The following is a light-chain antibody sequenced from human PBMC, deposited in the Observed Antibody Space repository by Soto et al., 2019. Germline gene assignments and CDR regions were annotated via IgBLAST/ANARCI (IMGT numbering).Light chain of an antibody. CDR1: QSVSNY. Sequence: EIVLTQSPATLSFSQVARFTLAFRASQSVSNYLAWYQQKPGQAPRLLISEASNRATGIAARFSGSGSGTDFTLTISSLEPEDFAVYYCQQRYDSWTFGQGTKVDIK. J-gene: IGKJ1*01. CDR2: EAS. CDR3: QQRYDSWT. V-gene: IGKV3-11*01.